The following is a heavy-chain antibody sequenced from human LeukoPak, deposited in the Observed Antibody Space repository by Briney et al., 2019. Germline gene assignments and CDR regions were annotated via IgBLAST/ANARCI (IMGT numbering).Heavy chain of an antibody. CDR2: ISRSSSTI. CDR1: GFTFSDYY. V-gene: IGHV3-11*04. J-gene: IGHJ3*02. Sequence: GGSLRLSCAASGFTFSDYYMSWIRQAPGKGLEWVSYISRSSSTIHYADSVKGRFTISRDNAKSSLFLQMNSLRAEDTAVYYCARDAPIAAGGGAFDIWGQGTMVTVSS. D-gene: IGHD6-13*01. CDR3: ARDAPIAAGGGAFDI.